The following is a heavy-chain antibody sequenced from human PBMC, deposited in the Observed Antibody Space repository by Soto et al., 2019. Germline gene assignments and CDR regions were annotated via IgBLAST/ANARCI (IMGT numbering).Heavy chain of an antibody. CDR2: ISTSSGYT. D-gene: IGHD3-22*01. CDR1: GFTFSDYY. Sequence: QVQLVESGGGLVKPGGSLRLSCAASGFTFSDYYMSWIRQAPGKGLEWVSYISTSSGYTKYADSVKGRFTISRDNTNNSLYLQMNSLRAEDTAVYYCAKDTYYYDSSENVGDAFDIWGQGTMVTVSS. V-gene: IGHV3-11*05. CDR3: AKDTYYYDSSENVGDAFDI. J-gene: IGHJ3*02.